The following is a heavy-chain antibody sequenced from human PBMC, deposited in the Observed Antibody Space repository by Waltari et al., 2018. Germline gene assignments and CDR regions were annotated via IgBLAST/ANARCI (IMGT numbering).Heavy chain of an antibody. CDR3: ASLWLGTRDPYGMDV. Sequence: QVQLVQSGASLKKPGAAVGVSFRASGYTFTGYDMHWVLQAPGQGLEGRGWINPNSGGTNYAQKFKGRVTMTRDTSISTAYMELSRLRYDETAVYYCASLWLGTRDPYGMDVWGQGTTVTVSS. V-gene: IGHV1-2*02. J-gene: IGHJ6*02. CDR1: GYTFTGYD. D-gene: IGHD6-19*01. CDR2: INPNSGGT.